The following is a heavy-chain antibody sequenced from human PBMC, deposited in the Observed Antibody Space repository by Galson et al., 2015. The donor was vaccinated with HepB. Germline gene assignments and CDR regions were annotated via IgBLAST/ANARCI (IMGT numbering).Heavy chain of an antibody. J-gene: IGHJ4*02. CDR2: IIPIFGTA. CDR1: GGTFSSYA. Sequence: SVKVSCKASGGTFSSYAISWVRQAPGQGLEWMGGIIPIFGTANYAQKFQGRVTITADESTSTAYMELSSLRSEDTAVYYCARRYCSSTSCIDYWGQGTLVTVSS. V-gene: IGHV1-69*13. D-gene: IGHD2-2*01. CDR3: ARRYCSSTSCIDY.